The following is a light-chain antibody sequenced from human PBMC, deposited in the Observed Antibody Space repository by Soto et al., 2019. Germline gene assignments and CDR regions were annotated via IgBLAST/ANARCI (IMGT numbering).Light chain of an antibody. CDR1: QSISSW. CDR3: QQYNSYPS. CDR2: KAS. J-gene: IGKJ4*01. V-gene: IGKV1-5*03. Sequence: DIQMTQSPSTLSASVGDRVTITCRASQSISSWLACYQQKPGKAPKLLIYKASSLERRVPSRFSGSGSGTEFALNNSSLQPDDFATYCCQQYNSYPSFGGGTKVEIK.